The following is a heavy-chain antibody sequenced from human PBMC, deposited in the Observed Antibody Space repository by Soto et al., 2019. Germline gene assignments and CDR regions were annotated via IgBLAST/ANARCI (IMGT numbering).Heavy chain of an antibody. CDR3: ARPVYDSSGYPENYYFDY. D-gene: IGHD3-22*01. Sequence: QLQLQESGPGLVKPSETLSLTCTVSGGSISSSSYYWGWIRQPPGKGLEWIGSIYYSGSTYYNPSLKSRVTISVDTSKNQFSLKLSSVTAADTAVYYCARPVYDSSGYPENYYFDYWGQGTLVTVSS. CDR1: GGSISSSSYY. V-gene: IGHV4-39*01. J-gene: IGHJ4*02. CDR2: IYYSGST.